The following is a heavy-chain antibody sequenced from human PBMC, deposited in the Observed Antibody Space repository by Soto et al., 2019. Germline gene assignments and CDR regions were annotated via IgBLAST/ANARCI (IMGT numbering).Heavy chain of an antibody. Sequence: EVQLVESGGGLVQPGGSLRLSCAASGFTFSSYKMNWVRQAPGKGLEWVSYISSSGSTIYYADSVKGRFTISRDNAKNSLYLQMNSLRAEDTAVYYCARVLTSDYGMDVWGQGTTVTVSS. CDR3: ARVLTSDYGMDV. D-gene: IGHD3-16*01. CDR2: ISSSGSTI. J-gene: IGHJ6*02. V-gene: IGHV3-48*03. CDR1: GFTFSSYK.